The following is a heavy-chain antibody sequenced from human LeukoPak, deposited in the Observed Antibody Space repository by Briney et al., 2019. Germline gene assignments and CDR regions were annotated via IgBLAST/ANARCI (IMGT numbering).Heavy chain of an antibody. V-gene: IGHV3-30*03. Sequence: GGSLRLSCTASGFPFIGYAMHWVRQAPGKGLEWVALMSFDGRNKYYADSVRGRFTISRDSSMSTLYLQMKNLRPEDTAVYYCARGGSGWQTSTFDPWGQGTLVTVSS. CDR1: GFPFIGYA. CDR2: MSFDGRNK. D-gene: IGHD6-19*01. CDR3: ARGGSGWQTSTFDP. J-gene: IGHJ5*02.